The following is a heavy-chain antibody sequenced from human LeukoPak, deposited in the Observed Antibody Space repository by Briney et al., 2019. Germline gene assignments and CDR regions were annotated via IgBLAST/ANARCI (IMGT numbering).Heavy chain of an antibody. CDR2: ISGSGGST. CDR1: GFTFSTYG. D-gene: IGHD1-26*01. V-gene: IGHV3-23*01. CDR3: AKGYRYSDY. Sequence: GGSLRLSCAAPGFTFSTYGMSWVRQAPGKGLEWVSVISGSGGSTYYADSVKGRFTISRDNSKNTLSLQMNSLRAEDTAVYYCAKGYRYSDYWGQGTLVTVSS. J-gene: IGHJ4*02.